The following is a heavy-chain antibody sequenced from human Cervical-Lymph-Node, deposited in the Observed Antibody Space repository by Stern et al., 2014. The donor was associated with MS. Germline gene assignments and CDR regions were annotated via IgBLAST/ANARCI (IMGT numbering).Heavy chain of an antibody. CDR3: AKDINGPYSSYHHGMDV. CDR1: GFSFDEFA. J-gene: IGHJ6*02. D-gene: IGHD5-12*01. CDR2: ITSNTENV. V-gene: IGHV3-9*01. Sequence: EVQLVESGGGLVQPGRSLRLSCAASGFSFDEFAMHWVHQAPGKGLEWVAGITSNTENVAYADSVQGRLTISRDNAKNSLYLQMDSLRNEDTALYYCAKDINGPYSSYHHGMDVWGQGTTVIVS.